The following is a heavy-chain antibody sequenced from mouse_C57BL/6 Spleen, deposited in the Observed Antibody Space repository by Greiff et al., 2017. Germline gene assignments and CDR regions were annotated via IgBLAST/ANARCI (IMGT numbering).Heavy chain of an antibody. D-gene: IGHD3-1*01. J-gene: IGHJ4*01. CDR3: AREGAARAMDY. CDR2: INPNYGTT. V-gene: IGHV1-39*01. CDR1: GYSFTDYN. Sequence: VHVKQSGPELVKPGASVKISCKASGYSFTDYNMNWVKQSNGESLEWIGVINPNYGTTSYNQKFKGKATLTVDQSSSTAYMQLNSLTSEDSAVYYCAREGAARAMDYWGQGTSVTVSS.